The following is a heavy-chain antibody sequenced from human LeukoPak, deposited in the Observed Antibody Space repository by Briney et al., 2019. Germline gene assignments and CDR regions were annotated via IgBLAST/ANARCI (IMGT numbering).Heavy chain of an antibody. Sequence: SETLSLTCTVSGGSISSYYWSWIRQPPGKGLEWIGYIYYSGSTNHNPSLKSRVTISVDTSKNQFSLKLSSVTAADTAVYYCAGTYSYGYYYYMDVWGKGTTVTISS. CDR2: IYYSGST. CDR3: AGTYSYGYYYYMDV. D-gene: IGHD5-18*01. J-gene: IGHJ6*03. V-gene: IGHV4-59*01. CDR1: GGSISSYY.